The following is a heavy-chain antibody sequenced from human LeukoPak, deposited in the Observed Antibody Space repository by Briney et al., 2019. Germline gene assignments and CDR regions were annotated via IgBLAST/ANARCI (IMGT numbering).Heavy chain of an antibody. D-gene: IGHD6-13*01. V-gene: IGHV4-34*01. Sequence: PSETLSLTCAAYGGSFSGYYWSWIRQPPGKGLEWIGEINHSGSTNYNPSLKSRVTISVDTSKNQFSLKLSSVTAADTAVYYCARLRHSSLDYWGQGTLVTVSS. CDR2: INHSGST. CDR1: GGSFSGYY. J-gene: IGHJ4*02. CDR3: ARLRHSSLDY.